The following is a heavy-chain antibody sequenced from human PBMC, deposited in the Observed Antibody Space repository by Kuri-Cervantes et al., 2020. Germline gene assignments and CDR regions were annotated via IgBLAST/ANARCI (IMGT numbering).Heavy chain of an antibody. J-gene: IGHJ1*01. V-gene: IGHV3-30*18. CDR1: GFTFSSYG. CDR2: ISYDGSNK. Sequence: LSLTCAASGFTFSSYGMHWVRQAPGKGLEWVAVISYDGSNKYYADSVKGRFTISRDNPKNTLYLQMNSLRAEDTAVYYCAKDVGYYDSSGYYSWGYFQHWGQGTLVTVSS. D-gene: IGHD3-22*01. CDR3: AKDVGYYDSSGYYSWGYFQH.